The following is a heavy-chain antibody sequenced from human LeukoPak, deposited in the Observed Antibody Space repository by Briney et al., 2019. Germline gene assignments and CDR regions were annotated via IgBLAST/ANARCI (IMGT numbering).Heavy chain of an antibody. Sequence: PGGSLRLSCAASGFTFSNAWMSWVRQAPGKGLEWVGRIKSKTDGGTTDYAAPVKGRFTISRDDSKNTLYLQMNSLKTEDTAVYYCTTEGTDILTGYSSSFAFDIWGQGTMVTVSS. V-gene: IGHV3-15*01. CDR3: TTEGTDILTGYSSSFAFDI. CDR1: GFTFSNAW. D-gene: IGHD3-9*01. J-gene: IGHJ3*02. CDR2: IKSKTDGGTT.